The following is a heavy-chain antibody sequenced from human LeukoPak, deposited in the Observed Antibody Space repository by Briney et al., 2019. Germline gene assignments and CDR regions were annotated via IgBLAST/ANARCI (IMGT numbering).Heavy chain of an antibody. Sequence: GGSLRLSCTASGFIFSGSWMAWVRQAPGKGLEWVSTISGGGGSTYYADSVKGRFTISRDNSKNTLYLQMIILRAEDTAVYYCAKDFSNLYFGMDVWGQGTTVTVSS. CDR2: ISGGGGST. CDR1: GFIFSGSW. CDR3: AKDFSNLYFGMDV. J-gene: IGHJ6*02. V-gene: IGHV3-23*01.